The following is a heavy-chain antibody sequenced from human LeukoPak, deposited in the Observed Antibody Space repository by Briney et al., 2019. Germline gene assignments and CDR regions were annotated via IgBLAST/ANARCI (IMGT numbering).Heavy chain of an antibody. Sequence: RGSLRLSCAASGFTFGPYTMNWVCQAPGKGLEWVANIKQDGSEKYYVDSVKGRFTMSRDNAKNSLYLQMNSLRAEDTAVYYCARAYYGDYKDYWGQGTLVTVSS. V-gene: IGHV3-7*01. CDR3: ARAYYGDYKDY. J-gene: IGHJ4*02. D-gene: IGHD4-17*01. CDR1: GFTFGPYT. CDR2: IKQDGSEK.